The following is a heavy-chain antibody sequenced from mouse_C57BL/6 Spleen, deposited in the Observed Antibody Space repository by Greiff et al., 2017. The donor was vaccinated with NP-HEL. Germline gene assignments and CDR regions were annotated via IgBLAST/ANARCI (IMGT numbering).Heavy chain of an antibody. Sequence: VHVKQSGPELVKPGASVKISCKASGYSFTDYNLNWVKQSNGKSLEWIGVINPNYGTTSYNQKFKGKATLTVDQSSSTAYMQLNSLTSEDSAVYYCARGRDYEGGYAMDYWGQGTSVTVSS. CDR1: GYSFTDYN. D-gene: IGHD2-4*01. V-gene: IGHV1-39*01. CDR2: INPNYGTT. CDR3: ARGRDYEGGYAMDY. J-gene: IGHJ4*01.